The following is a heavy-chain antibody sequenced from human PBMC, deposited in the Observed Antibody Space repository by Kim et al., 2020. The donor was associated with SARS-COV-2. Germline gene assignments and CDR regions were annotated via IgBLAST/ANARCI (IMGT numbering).Heavy chain of an antibody. J-gene: IGHJ4*02. CDR3: ARLPKYSSSWLPSYYFDY. CDR2: IYYSGST. Sequence: SETLSLTCTVSGGSISSSSYYWGWIRQPPGKGLEWIGSIYYSGSTYYNPSLKSRVTISVDTSKNQFSLKLSSVTAADTAVYYCARLPKYSSSWLPSYYFDYWGQGTLVTVSS. D-gene: IGHD6-13*01. CDR1: GGSISSSSYY. V-gene: IGHV4-39*01.